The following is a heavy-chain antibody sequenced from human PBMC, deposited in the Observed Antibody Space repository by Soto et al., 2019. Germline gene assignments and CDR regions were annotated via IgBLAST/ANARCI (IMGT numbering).Heavy chain of an antibody. D-gene: IGHD1-26*01. Sequence: GASVKVSCKASGHTFTSYYMHWVRQAPGQGLEWMGIINPSGGSTSYAQKFQGRVTMTRDTSTSTVYMELSSLRSEDTAVYYCARVGATTRDYYYYYGMDVWGQGTTVTVSS. V-gene: IGHV1-46*01. CDR3: ARVGATTRDYYYYYGMDV. CDR2: INPSGGST. CDR1: GHTFTSYY. J-gene: IGHJ6*02.